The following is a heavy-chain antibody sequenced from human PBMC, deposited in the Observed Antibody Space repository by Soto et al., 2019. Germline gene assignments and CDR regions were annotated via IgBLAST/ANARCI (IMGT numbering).Heavy chain of an antibody. V-gene: IGHV1-46*01. J-gene: IGHJ4*02. CDR3: ARAPRGGVIIVITSAQIDY. D-gene: IGHD3-3*01. CDR1: GYAFTDHY. Sequence: QVQLVPSGAEVKKPGASVKVSCKASGYAFTDHYIHWVRQAPGQGLEWMGIISPDGGSTRYSQKFQARITMTRDTSTSTVYMELSSLRSEDTAVYYCARAPRGGVIIVITSAQIDYWGQGTLVTVSS. CDR2: ISPDGGST.